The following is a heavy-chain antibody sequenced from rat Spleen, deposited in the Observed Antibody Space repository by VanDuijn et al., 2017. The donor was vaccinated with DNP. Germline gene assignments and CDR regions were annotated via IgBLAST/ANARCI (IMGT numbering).Heavy chain of an antibody. Sequence: EVKLVESGGGLVQPGRSLKLSCAASGFNFNDYWMGWVRQAPGKGLEWIGEINKDSNSINYTPSLKDKFTISRDNAQNTLYLQMSKLGSEDTAIYYCVRANSGDPFDYWGQGVMVTVSS. CDR3: VRANSGDPFDY. CDR1: GFNFNDYW. V-gene: IGHV4-2*01. J-gene: IGHJ2*01. D-gene: IGHD1-1*01. CDR2: INKDSNSI.